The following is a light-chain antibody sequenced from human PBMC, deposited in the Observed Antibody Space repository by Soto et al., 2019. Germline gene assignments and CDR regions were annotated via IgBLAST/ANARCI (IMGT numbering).Light chain of an antibody. CDR2: AST. CDR1: QTISSY. J-gene: IGKJ5*01. Sequence: DIQMTQSPSSLSASVVDRVTITFRASQTISSYLNWYQQKPGKVPKLLIYASTNLQSGVPLRFSGLGAGTDFTLTIRNLQPEDFATYYCQQTYSSPITFGQGTRLEIK. CDR3: QQTYSSPIT. V-gene: IGKV1-39*01.